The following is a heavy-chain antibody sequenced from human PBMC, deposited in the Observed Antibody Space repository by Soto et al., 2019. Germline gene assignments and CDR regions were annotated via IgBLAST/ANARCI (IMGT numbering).Heavy chain of an antibody. V-gene: IGHV1-2*02. CDR2: INPNSGGT. D-gene: IGHD3-22*01. Sequence: EPSVNVSCKASCYTFTGYYMHWVRQAPGQVLEWMGWINPNSGGTNYAQKFQGRVTMTRDTSISTAYMELSRLRSDDTAVYYCARGTHYYDSSGYGYWGQGTLVTVSS. CDR3: ARGTHYYDSSGYGY. CDR1: CYTFTGYY. J-gene: IGHJ4*02.